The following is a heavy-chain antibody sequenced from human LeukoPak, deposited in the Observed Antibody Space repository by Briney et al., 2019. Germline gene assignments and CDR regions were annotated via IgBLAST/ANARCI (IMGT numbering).Heavy chain of an antibody. V-gene: IGHV3-13*01. CDR1: GFTFSSYD. J-gene: IGHJ5*02. CDR3: ARGHMLTGYYNFAWFDP. CDR2: IGTAGDT. Sequence: GGSLRLSCAASGFTFSSYDMHWVRQPTGKGLEWVSAIGTAGDTYYSHSVKGRFTISRENAKNSLYPHMNSLSAGDTAVYFCARGHMLTGYYNFAWFDPWGQGTLVTVSS. D-gene: IGHD3-9*01.